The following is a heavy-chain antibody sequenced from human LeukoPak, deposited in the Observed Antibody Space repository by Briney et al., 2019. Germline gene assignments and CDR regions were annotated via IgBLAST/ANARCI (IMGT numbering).Heavy chain of an antibody. CDR2: IHYTGKP. CDR3: ARFGVDYDMDV. Sequence: SETLSLTCSVSGGSISGRYWTWIRQPPGKGLEWIGQIHYTGKPDYNPSLKSRITIPVDTSKNQVSLQVSSVTAADSAIYYCARFGVDYDMDVWGHGTTVTVFS. V-gene: IGHV4-59*11. D-gene: IGHD3-16*01. CDR1: GGSISGRY. J-gene: IGHJ6*02.